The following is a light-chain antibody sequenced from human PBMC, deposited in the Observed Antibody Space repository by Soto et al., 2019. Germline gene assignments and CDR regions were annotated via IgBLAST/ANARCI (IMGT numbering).Light chain of an antibody. Sequence: DIQMTQSPSTLSASVGDRVTIACRASQTISSWVAWYQQKPGKAPRLLIYKTSSLESGVPSRFSGSGSGTDFTLTISSLQPEDFATYYCQQSYSTPLTFGGGTKVDIK. CDR3: QQSYSTPLT. V-gene: IGKV1-5*03. CDR1: QTISSW. J-gene: IGKJ4*01. CDR2: KTS.